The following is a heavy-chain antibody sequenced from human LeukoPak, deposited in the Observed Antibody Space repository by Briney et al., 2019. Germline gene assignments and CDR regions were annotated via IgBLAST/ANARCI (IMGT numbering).Heavy chain of an antibody. CDR3: AKDKVDDYYYYYMDV. D-gene: IGHD2-15*01. V-gene: IGHV3-9*03. CDR1: GFTIHDHA. Sequence: GGSLRLSCVGSGFTIHDHAMHWVRQAPGKGLEWVSGISWNSGNIGYADSVKGRFTISRDNAKNSLYLQMNSLRAEDMALYYCAKDKVDDYYYYYMDVWGKGTTVTVSS. CDR2: ISWNSGNI. J-gene: IGHJ6*03.